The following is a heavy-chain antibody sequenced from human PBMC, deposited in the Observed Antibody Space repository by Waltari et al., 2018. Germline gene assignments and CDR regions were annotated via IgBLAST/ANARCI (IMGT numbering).Heavy chain of an antibody. CDR3: ARYISRGRELIS. J-gene: IGHJ4*02. CDR1: GFIFGSYA. V-gene: IGHV3-23*01. D-gene: IGHD1-7*01. Sequence: EEQLLESGGGLVQPGGSLRLSCVTSGFIFGSYAMTWVRQAPGKGLEWVSGVSAKSDYTSYADSAKGRFTVSRDNSKNTLYLQMNSLRVEDTALYYCARYISRGRELISWGQGTLVTVSS. CDR2: VSAKSDYT.